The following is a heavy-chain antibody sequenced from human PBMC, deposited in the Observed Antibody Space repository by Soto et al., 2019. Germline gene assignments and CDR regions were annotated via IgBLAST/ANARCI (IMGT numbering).Heavy chain of an antibody. CDR2: VYNSGST. CDR3: ARYRREAVAGYTLDN. V-gene: IGHV4-59*01. J-gene: IGHJ4*02. Sequence: SETLSLTCTVSGGSISSNYWTWIRQPPGKGLEWIGYVYNSGSTNYNPSLKSRVTISEDTSKSQFSLKVNSMTAAGTAVYYCARYRREAVAGYTLDNWGQGILVTLL. D-gene: IGHD6-13*01. CDR1: GGSISSNY.